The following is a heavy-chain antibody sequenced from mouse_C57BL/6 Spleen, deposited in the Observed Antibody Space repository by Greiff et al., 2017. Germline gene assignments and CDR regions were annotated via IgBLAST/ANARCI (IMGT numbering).Heavy chain of an antibody. CDR1: GYAFSSSW. Sequence: VKLQESGPELVKPGASVKISCKASGYAFSSSWMNWVKQRPGKGLEWIGRIYPGDGDTNYNGKFKGKATLTAEKSSNTAYMQLSRLTSEDSAVYVCARCDYAERAYYARDYWGQGASVTVSS. J-gene: IGHJ4*01. CDR2: IYPGDGDT. V-gene: IGHV1-82*01. CDR3: ARCDYAERAYYARDY. D-gene: IGHD2-4*01.